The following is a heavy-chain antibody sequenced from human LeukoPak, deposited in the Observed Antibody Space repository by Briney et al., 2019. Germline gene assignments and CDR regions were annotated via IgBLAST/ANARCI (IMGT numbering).Heavy chain of an antibody. CDR3: ARDAYCGGDCYSSEYFQH. D-gene: IGHD2-21*02. CDR1: GYTFTGYY. J-gene: IGHJ1*01. V-gene: IGHV1-2*02. CDR2: INPNSGGT. Sequence: GASVKVSCKASGYTFTGYYMHWVRQAPGQGLEWMGWINPNSGGTNYAQKFQGRVTMTRDTSISTAYMELSRLRSDDTAVYYCARDAYCGGDCYSSEYFQHWGQGTLATVSS.